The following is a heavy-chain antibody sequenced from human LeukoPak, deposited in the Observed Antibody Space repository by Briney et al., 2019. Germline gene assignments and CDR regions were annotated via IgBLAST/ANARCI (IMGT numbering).Heavy chain of an antibody. CDR2: ISAGDDST. D-gene: IGHD3-3*01. CDR3: ARDRAWNYFDY. V-gene: IGHV3-23*01. J-gene: IGHJ4*02. Sequence: GGSLRLSCAASGFTFSTYAMSWVRQAPGKGLEWVSGISAGDDSTYYADSVKGRFTVSRDNSKNTLYLQMNSLRAEDTAVYYCARDRAWNYFDYWGQGTLVTVSS. CDR1: GFTFSTYA.